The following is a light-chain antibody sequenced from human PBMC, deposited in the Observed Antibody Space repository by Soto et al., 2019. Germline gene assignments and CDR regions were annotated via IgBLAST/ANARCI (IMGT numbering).Light chain of an antibody. CDR1: QSVSNSY. V-gene: IGKV3-20*01. CDR3: QQYGRSPPRT. Sequence: EIVLTQSPGTLSLSPGERATLSCRASQSVSNSYLAWYQQKPGQAPRLLIYGASSRATGIPDRFSGSGSGTAFTLTISRLEPEDFAVYYCQQYGRSPPRTFGQGTQLEIK. J-gene: IGKJ2*01. CDR2: GAS.